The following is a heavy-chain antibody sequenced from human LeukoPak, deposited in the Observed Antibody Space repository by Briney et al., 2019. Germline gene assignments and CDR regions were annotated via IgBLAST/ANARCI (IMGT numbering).Heavy chain of an antibody. CDR2: ISSSSSYI. Sequence: GGSLRLSCAASGFTFSSYSMNWVRQAPGKGLEWASSISSSSSYIYYADSVKGRFTISRDNAKNSLYLQMNSLRAEDTAVYYCARARAGIYCSSTSCQYYFDYWGQGTLVTVSS. CDR3: ARARAGIYCSSTSCQYYFDY. CDR1: GFTFSSYS. D-gene: IGHD2-2*01. J-gene: IGHJ4*02. V-gene: IGHV3-21*01.